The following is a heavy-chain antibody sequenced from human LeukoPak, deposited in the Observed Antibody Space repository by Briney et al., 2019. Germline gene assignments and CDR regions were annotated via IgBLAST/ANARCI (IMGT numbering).Heavy chain of an antibody. J-gene: IGHJ3*02. D-gene: IGHD2-15*01. V-gene: IGHV4-59*01. CDR3: ARYLGGCSGGTCFTNDAFDI. Sequence: SETLSLICTVSGGSIGSYYWSWIRQPPGKGLEWIGYIYYSGRNNSNPSLKSRVTISLDTSKNQFSLKPRSMTAADMALYYCARYLGGCSGGTCFTNDAFDIWGQGTMVTVSS. CDR2: IYYSGRN. CDR1: GGSIGSYY.